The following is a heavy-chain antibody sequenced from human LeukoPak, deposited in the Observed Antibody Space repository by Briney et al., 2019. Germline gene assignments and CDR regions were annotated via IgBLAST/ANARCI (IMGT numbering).Heavy chain of an antibody. CDR2: IIPILGIA. CDR3: ARGHLGSWYFDL. J-gene: IGHJ2*01. CDR1: GGTFSSYA. Sequence: SVKVSCKASGGTFSSYAISWVRQAPGQGLEWMGRIIPILGIANYAQKFQGRVTITADKSTGTAYMELSSLRSEDTAVYYCARGHLGSWYFDLWGRGTLVTVSS. V-gene: IGHV1-69*04.